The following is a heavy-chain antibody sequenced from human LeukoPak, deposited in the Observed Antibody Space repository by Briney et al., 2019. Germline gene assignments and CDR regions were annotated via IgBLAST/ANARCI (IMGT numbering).Heavy chain of an antibody. D-gene: IGHD3-9*01. CDR2: IYHSGST. CDR1: GGSISSGGYS. J-gene: IGHJ4*02. V-gene: IGHV4-30-2*01. CDR3: ARTSYDILTGYYAYFDY. Sequence: SETLSLTCAVSGGSISSGGYSWSWIRQPPGKGLEWIGYIYHSGSTYYNPSLKSRVTISVDRSKNQFFLKLSSVTAADTAVYYCARTSYDILTGYYAYFDYWGQGTLVTVSS.